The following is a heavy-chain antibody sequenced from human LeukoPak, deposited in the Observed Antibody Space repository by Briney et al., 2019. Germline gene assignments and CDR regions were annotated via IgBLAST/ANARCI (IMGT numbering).Heavy chain of an antibody. CDR1: GYTFTGYY. CDR3: ARGSTSNRKVNWFDP. V-gene: IGHV1-2*04. J-gene: IGHJ5*02. CDR2: INPNSGGT. Sequence: ASVKVSCKASGYTFTGYYMHWVRQAPGQGLGWMGWINPNSGGTNYAQKFQGWVTMTRDTSISTAYMELSRLRSDDTAVYYCARGSTSNRKVNWFDPWGQGTLVTVSS. D-gene: IGHD2-2*01.